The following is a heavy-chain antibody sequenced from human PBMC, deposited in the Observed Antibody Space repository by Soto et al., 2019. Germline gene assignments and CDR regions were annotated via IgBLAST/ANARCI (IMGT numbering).Heavy chain of an antibody. CDR2: ISGSGGST. Sequence: GALRLSCAASGFTFTNAWMSWVRQAPGNGLEWVSAISGSGGSTYYADSVKGRFTISRDNSKNTLYLQMNSLRAEDTAVYYCARTSGIWGQGTMVTVSS. CDR1: GFTFTNAW. CDR3: ARTSGI. J-gene: IGHJ3*02. V-gene: IGHV3-23*01.